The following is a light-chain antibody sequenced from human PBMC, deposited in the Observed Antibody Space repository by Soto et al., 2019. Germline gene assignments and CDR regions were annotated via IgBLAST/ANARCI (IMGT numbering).Light chain of an antibody. Sequence: QSALTQPASVSGSPGQSVTISCTGTSSDVGGYNYVSWYQHHPGKAPKLMIYDVTNRPSGVSNRFSGSKSGNTASLTISGLQAEDEADYYCTSYTSSSSLDVFGGGTQLTVL. CDR3: TSYTSSSSLDV. V-gene: IGLV2-14*03. CDR2: DVT. CDR1: SSDVGGYNY. J-gene: IGLJ2*01.